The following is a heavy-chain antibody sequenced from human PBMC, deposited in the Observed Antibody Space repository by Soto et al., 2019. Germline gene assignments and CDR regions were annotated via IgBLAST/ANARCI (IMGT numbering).Heavy chain of an antibody. CDR3: VRGFYDSRGYSNPFDS. J-gene: IGHJ4*02. Sequence: SETLSLTYAVSGDSIRSGYYWAWIRQTPGKGLEWIGYIHYSGSTNYNPSLESRLSMSIDSSKNQFSLQLTSVTAADTALYYCVRGFYDSRGYSNPFDSWGQGTQVTVSS. CDR1: GDSIRSGYY. D-gene: IGHD3-22*01. V-gene: IGHV4-61*01. CDR2: IHYSGST.